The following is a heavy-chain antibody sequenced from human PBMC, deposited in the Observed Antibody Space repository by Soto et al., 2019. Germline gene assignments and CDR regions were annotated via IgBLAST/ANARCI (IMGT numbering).Heavy chain of an antibody. J-gene: IGHJ4*02. CDR2: INHSGST. CDR1: GGSISSYY. CDR3: ARGDSSGYYPHYFDY. D-gene: IGHD3-22*01. Sequence: SETLSLTCTVSGGSISSYYWTWIRQPPGKGLEWIGEINHSGSTNYNPSLKSRVTISVDTSKNQFSLKLSSVTAADTAVYYCARGDSSGYYPHYFDYWGQGTLVTVSS. V-gene: IGHV4-34*01.